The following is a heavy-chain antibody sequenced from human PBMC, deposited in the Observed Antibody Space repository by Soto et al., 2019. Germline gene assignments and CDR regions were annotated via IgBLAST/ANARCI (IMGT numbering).Heavy chain of an antibody. D-gene: IGHD3-16*01. J-gene: IGHJ4*02. V-gene: IGHV2-5*02. Sequence: QITLKESGPTLVKPTQTLTLTCTFSGFSLSTSGVGVGWIRQPPGKALEWLALIYWDDDKRYSPSLKSRLTITKDTSKNQVVLTMTNMDPVDTATYYCAHSHYDYVWGSTRGFDYWGQGTLVTVSS. CDR3: AHSHYDYVWGSTRGFDY. CDR1: GFSLSTSGVG. CDR2: IYWDDDK.